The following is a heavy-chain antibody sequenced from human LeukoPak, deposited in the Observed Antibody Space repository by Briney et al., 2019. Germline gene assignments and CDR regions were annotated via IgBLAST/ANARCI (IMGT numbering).Heavy chain of an antibody. D-gene: IGHD3-16*01. Sequence: SETLSLTCAVYGGSFRGYYWSWIRQPPGKGLEWIGEINHRGSTKYNPSLKSRVTISVDTSKNQFSLNLRSATAADTAVYYCARQGYYDYVWGSSHGVYFDYWGQGTLVTVSS. CDR2: INHRGST. CDR1: GGSFRGYY. J-gene: IGHJ4*02. V-gene: IGHV4-34*01. CDR3: ARQGYYDYVWGSSHGVYFDY.